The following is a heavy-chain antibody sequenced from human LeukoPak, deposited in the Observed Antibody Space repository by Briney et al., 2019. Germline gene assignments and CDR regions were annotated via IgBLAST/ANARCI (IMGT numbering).Heavy chain of an antibody. CDR1: GGSISSYY. CDR2: IYYSGST. D-gene: IGHD3-3*01. V-gene: IGHV4-59*01. CDR3: ARTQEWSLPFDY. J-gene: IGHJ4*02. Sequence: SETLSLTCTVSGGSISSYYWSWIRQPPGKGPEWIGYIYYSGSTNYNPSLKSRVTISVDTSKNQFSLKLKSVTAADTAVYYCARTQEWSLPFDYWGQGTLVSVSS.